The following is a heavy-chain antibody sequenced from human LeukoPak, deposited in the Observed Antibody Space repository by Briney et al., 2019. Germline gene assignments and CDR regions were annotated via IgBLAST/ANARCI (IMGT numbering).Heavy chain of an antibody. Sequence: GGSLRLSCAASGFTFSSYGMHWVRQAPGKGLEWVAFIRYDGSNKYYADSVKGRFAISRDNSKNTLYLQMNSLRAEDTAVYYCAKDPTLEYSSGWPLLDYWGQGTLVTVSS. D-gene: IGHD6-19*01. CDR1: GFTFSSYG. CDR3: AKDPTLEYSSGWPLLDY. J-gene: IGHJ4*02. V-gene: IGHV3-30*02. CDR2: IRYDGSNK.